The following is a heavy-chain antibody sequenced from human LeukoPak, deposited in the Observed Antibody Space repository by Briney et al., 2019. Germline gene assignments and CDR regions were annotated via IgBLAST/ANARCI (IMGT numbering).Heavy chain of an antibody. D-gene: IGHD2-2*01. CDR1: GYNFPAYF. CDR2: INPNGGDT. J-gene: IGHJ4*02. Sequence: ASVKVSCKAGGYNFPAYFVHWVRQAPGQELEWMGRINPNGGDTNYAQKFQGRVTMASDTSISTAYMELSSLISDDTAVYYCARVGFTTSWSNFDYWGQGTLVTVSS. CDR3: ARVGFTTSWSNFDY. V-gene: IGHV1-2*06.